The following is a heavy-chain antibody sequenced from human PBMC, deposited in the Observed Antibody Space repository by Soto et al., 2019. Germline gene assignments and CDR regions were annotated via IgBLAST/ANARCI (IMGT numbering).Heavy chain of an antibody. CDR2: IYHSGST. CDR3: ARSLWFGELINWFDP. CDR1: GGSISSGGYS. D-gene: IGHD3-10*01. Sequence: PWETLSLTCAVSGGSISSGGYSWSWIRQPPGKGLEWIGYIYHSGSTYYNPSLKSRVTISVDRSKNQFSLKLSSVTAADTAVYYCARSLWFGELINWFDPWGQGTLVTVSS. V-gene: IGHV4-30-2*01. J-gene: IGHJ5*02.